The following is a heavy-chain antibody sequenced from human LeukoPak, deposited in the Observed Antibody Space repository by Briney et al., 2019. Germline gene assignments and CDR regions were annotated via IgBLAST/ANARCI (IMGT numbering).Heavy chain of an antibody. J-gene: IGHJ6*02. CDR1: GDSVSSNIAA. D-gene: IGHD3-22*01. CDR3: ARAPYYDSSGYYYGMDV. Sequence: SQTLSLTCAISGDSVSSNIAAWNWIRQSPSRGLEWLGRTYYRSKWYNDYAVSVKSRIPINPDTSKNQFSLQLNSVTPEDTAVYYCARAPYYDSSGYYYGMDVWGQGTTVTVSS. CDR2: TYYRSKWYN. V-gene: IGHV6-1*01.